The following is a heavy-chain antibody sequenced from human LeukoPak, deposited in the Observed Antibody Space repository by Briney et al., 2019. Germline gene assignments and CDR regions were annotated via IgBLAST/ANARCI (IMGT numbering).Heavy chain of an antibody. CDR3: ARNEYGSERRWFDP. CDR2: ISGSGST. CDR1: GDSINNGGLS. V-gene: IGHV4-61*02. J-gene: IGHJ5*02. D-gene: IGHD3-10*01. Sequence: PSETLSLTCTVSGDSINNGGLSWNWIRQSAGKRLEWIGRISGSGSTSYNPSLKSRVTISTDASKSQFSLKMTSVTAADTAVYYCARNEYGSERRWFDPWGQGIVVTVSS.